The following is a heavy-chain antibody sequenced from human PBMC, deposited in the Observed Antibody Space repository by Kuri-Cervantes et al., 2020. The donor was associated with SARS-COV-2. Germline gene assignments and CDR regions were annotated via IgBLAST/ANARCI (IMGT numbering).Heavy chain of an antibody. CDR3: VRYHPGYVVLYRLDF. CDR1: GFTFSSYT. J-gene: IGHJ6*02. Sequence: GESLKIPCAAPGFTFSSYTLNWVRQAPGKGMEWGSSVTSSGDYIYYAEPVRGRFTIARDNAKSSLYLQMNSLKAEDTAVYYCVRYHPGYVVLYRLDFWGRGTMVTVSS. D-gene: IGHD1-14*01. CDR2: VTSSGDYI. V-gene: IGHV3-21*06.